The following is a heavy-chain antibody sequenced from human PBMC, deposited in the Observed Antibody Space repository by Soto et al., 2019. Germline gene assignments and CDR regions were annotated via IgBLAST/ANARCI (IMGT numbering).Heavy chain of an antibody. V-gene: IGHV3-74*01. J-gene: IGHJ4*02. Sequence: EVQLVESGGGLVQPGGSLRLSCAASGFTFSNYWMHWVRQAPGKGLVWVSRINSDGSRTDYADSVKGRFTISRDNAKNTLYLQMNSLRADDRAVYYCARERCSGGSCSFAWGQGTLVTVSS. CDR1: GFTFSNYW. D-gene: IGHD2-15*01. CDR3: ARERCSGGSCSFA. CDR2: INSDGSRT.